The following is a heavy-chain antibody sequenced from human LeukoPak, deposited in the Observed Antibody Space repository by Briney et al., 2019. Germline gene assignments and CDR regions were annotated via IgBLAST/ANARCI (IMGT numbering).Heavy chain of an antibody. D-gene: IGHD3-10*01. V-gene: IGHV5-51*01. CDR1: GYRFTSYW. CDR2: IYPGDSNT. CDR3: ARQTQLLWFGDI. J-gene: IGHJ4*02. Sequence: GESLKISCKASGYRFTSYWIGWVRQMPGKGLEWMGIIYPGDSNTRYSPSFQGQVTISADKSISTAYLQWSSLKASDTAMYYCARQTQLLWFGDIWGQGTLVSVPS.